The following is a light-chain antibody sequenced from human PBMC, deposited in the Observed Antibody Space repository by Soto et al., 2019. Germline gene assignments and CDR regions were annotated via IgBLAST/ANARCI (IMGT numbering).Light chain of an antibody. Sequence: EIVLTQSPATLSLSPGERATLSCRASQSVGGFLAWYQQKSGQAPRLLIYDTSKRDTGIPARFSGSGSGTDFTLTISSLEPEDFAVYHCQHRSNWPPMYTFGQGTKLQIK. J-gene: IGKJ2*01. CDR3: QHRSNWPPMYT. V-gene: IGKV3-11*01. CDR1: QSVGGF. CDR2: DTS.